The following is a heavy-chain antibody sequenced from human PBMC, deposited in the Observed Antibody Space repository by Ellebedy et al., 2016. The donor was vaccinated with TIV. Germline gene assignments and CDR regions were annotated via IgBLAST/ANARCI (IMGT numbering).Heavy chain of an antibody. J-gene: IGHJ1*01. Sequence: GGSLRLSCAASGFTFSSYGMHWVRQAPGKGLEWVAVISYDGSNKYYADSVKGRFTISRGNSKNTLYLQMNSLRAQDTAVYYCAKDMSWLHRDEYFQHWGQGTLVTVSS. V-gene: IGHV3-30*18. CDR2: ISYDGSNK. CDR1: GFTFSSYG. D-gene: IGHD5-24*01. CDR3: AKDMSWLHRDEYFQH.